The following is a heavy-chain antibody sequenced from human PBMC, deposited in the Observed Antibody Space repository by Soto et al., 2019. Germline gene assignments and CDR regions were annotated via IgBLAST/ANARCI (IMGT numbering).Heavy chain of an antibody. D-gene: IGHD2-21*02. J-gene: IGHJ4*02. CDR3: ARRIVVVTALDY. V-gene: IGHV1-3*01. CDR1: GYTFTSYA. CDR2: INAGNGNT. Sequence: QVQLVQSGAEVKKPGASVKVSCKASGYTFTSYAMHWVRQAPGQRLEWMGWINAGNGNTKYSQKFQGRVTITRDTSASTAYMELSSLRSEGTAVYYCARRIVVVTALDYWGQGTLVTVSS.